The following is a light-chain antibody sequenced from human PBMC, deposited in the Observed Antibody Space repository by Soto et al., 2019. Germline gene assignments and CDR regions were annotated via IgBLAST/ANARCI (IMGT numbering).Light chain of an antibody. J-gene: IGKJ1*01. CDR2: DAS. CDR3: QQYETFSGT. V-gene: IGKV1-5*01. Sequence: DIHLTQSPSTLSSSVGDTVTFTSGASQSVGGWLAWYQQKPGEAPKLLIYDASALPRGVPSRFSGSGSGTKFTLTIASLQPDDFATYYCQQYETFSGTFGPGTKVDIK. CDR1: QSVGGW.